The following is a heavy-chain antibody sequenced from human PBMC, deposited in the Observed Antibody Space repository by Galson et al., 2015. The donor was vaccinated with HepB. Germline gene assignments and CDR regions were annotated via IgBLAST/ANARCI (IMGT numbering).Heavy chain of an antibody. J-gene: IGHJ4*02. CDR2: IKQDGSEK. D-gene: IGHD3-10*01. Sequence: SLRLSCAASGFTFSSYWMSWVRQAPGKGLEWVANIKQDGSEKYYVDSVKGRFTISRDNAKNSLYLQMNSLRAEDTAVYYCARDLYGSGSYYGYFGYWGQGTLVTVSS. CDR1: GFTFSSYW. V-gene: IGHV3-7*01. CDR3: ARDLYGSGSYYGYFGY.